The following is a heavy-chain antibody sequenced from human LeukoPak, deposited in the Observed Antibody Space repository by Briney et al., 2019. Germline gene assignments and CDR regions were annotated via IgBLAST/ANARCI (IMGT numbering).Heavy chain of an antibody. CDR2: IYYSGST. Sequence: SKTLSLTCTVSGGSISSYYWSWIRQPPGKGLEWIGYIYYSGSTNYNPSLKSRVTISVDTSKNQFSLKLSSVTAADTAVYYCARQGGYSSGWNPGPYDYWGQGTLVTVSS. V-gene: IGHV4-59*08. CDR3: ARQGGYSSGWNPGPYDY. D-gene: IGHD6-19*01. CDR1: GGSISSYY. J-gene: IGHJ4*02.